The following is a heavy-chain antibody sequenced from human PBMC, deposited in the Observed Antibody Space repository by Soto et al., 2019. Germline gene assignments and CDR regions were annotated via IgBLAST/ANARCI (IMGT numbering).Heavy chain of an antibody. CDR2: IYHSGST. D-gene: IGHD1-26*01. J-gene: IGHJ5*02. V-gene: IGHV4-4*02. CDR1: GGSISSSNW. Sequence: SETLSLTCAVSGGSISSSNWWSWVRQPPGKGLEWIGEIYHSGSTNYNPSLKSRVTISVDKSKNQFSLKLSSVTAADTAVYYCARRAGGSYYRWFDPWGQGTLVTVSS. CDR3: ARRAGGSYYRWFDP.